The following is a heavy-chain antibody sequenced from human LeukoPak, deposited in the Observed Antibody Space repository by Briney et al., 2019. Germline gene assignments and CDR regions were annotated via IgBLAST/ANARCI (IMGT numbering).Heavy chain of an antibody. CDR3: ARGVVGYYMDV. CDR1: GGSISSGDYY. Sequence: PSETLSLTCTVSGGSISSGDYYWSWIRQPPGKGLEWIGYIYYSGSTYYNPSLKSRVTISVDMSKNQFSLKLSSVTAADTAVYYCARGVVGYYMDVWGKGTTVTVS. CDR2: IYYSGST. V-gene: IGHV4-30-4*08. J-gene: IGHJ6*03.